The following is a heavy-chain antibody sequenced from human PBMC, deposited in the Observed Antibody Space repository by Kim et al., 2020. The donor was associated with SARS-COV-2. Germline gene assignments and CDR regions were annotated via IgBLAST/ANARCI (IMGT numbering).Heavy chain of an antibody. D-gene: IGHD5-18*01. J-gene: IGHJ2*01. CDR2: IIPIFGTA. Sequence: SVKVSCKASGGTFSSYAISWVRQAPGQGLEWMGGIIPIFGTANYAQKFQGRVTITADESTSTAYMELSSLRSEDTAVYYCATVNVDTAMAPLGYFDLWGRGTLVTVSS. CDR1: GGTFSSYA. V-gene: IGHV1-69*13. CDR3: ATVNVDTAMAPLGYFDL.